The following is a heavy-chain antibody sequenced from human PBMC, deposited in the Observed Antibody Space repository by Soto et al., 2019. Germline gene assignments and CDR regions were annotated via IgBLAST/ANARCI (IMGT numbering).Heavy chain of an antibody. CDR1: GFTFSSYA. CDR3: AKSSSGWYTLGY. Sequence: EVQLLESGGGLVQPGGSLRLSCAASGFTFSSYAMSWVRQAPGKGLEWVSAISGSGGSTYYADSVKGRFTISRDNSKNTLYLQMSSLRAEDTAVYYCAKSSSGWYTLGYWGQGTLVTVSS. D-gene: IGHD6-19*01. J-gene: IGHJ4*02. CDR2: ISGSGGST. V-gene: IGHV3-23*01.